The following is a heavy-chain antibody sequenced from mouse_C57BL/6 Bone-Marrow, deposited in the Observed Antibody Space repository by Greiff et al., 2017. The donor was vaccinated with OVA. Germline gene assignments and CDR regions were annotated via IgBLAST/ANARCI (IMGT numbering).Heavy chain of an antibody. D-gene: IGHD2-5*01. V-gene: IGHV5-16*01. CDR2: INYDGSST. J-gene: IGHJ4*01. CDR3: ARDSNPMDY. CDR1: GFTFSDYY. Sequence: EVMLVESEGGLVQPGSSMKLSCTASGFTFSDYYMAWVRQVPEKGLEWVANINYDGSSTYYLDSLKSRFIISRDNAKNILYLQMSSLKSEDTATYYCARDSNPMDYWGQGTSVTVSS.